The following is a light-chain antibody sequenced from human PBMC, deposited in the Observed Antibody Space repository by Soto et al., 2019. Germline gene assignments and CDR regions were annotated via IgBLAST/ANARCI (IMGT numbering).Light chain of an antibody. Sequence: QSVLTQPASVSGSPGQSITISCTGTSRDVGAYNYVSWYQQHPGKAPKLMIYDVSNRPSGVSNRFSGSKSGYTASLTISGLQAEDEADYYCSSYTSDSNWVFGGETKVTVL. CDR2: DVS. CDR1: SRDVGAYNY. J-gene: IGLJ3*02. CDR3: SSYTSDSNWV. V-gene: IGLV2-14*03.